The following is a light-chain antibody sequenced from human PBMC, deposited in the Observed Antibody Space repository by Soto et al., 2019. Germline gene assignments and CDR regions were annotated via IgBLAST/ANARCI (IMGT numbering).Light chain of an antibody. J-gene: IGKJ1*01. Sequence: DIQMTQSPSTLSASVGDRVTITCRASQSISAELAWYQQKPGKAPNLLIYKTSNLESGVPSRFSGSGSGTEFPLTISSLQPDDFATYYCQKYNSYGSWTFGQGTKVEVK. CDR2: KTS. V-gene: IGKV1-5*03. CDR1: QSISAE. CDR3: QKYNSYGSWT.